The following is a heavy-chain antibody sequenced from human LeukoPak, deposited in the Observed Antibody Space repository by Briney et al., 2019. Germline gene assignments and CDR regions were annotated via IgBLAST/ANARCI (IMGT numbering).Heavy chain of an antibody. V-gene: IGHV3-15*01. CDR2: IKSKTDGGTT. J-gene: IGHJ4*02. CDR3: TTEMRWELLLDY. CDR1: GFTFSDAW. Sequence: PGGSLRLSCAASGFTFSDAWMSWVGQAPGKGLEWVGRIKSKTDGGTTDYAAPVKGRFTISRDDSKNTLYLQMNSLKTEDIAVYYCTTEMRWELLLDYRGQGTLVTVSS. D-gene: IGHD1-26*01.